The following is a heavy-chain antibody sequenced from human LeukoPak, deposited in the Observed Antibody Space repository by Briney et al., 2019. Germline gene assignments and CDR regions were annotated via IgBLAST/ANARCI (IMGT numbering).Heavy chain of an antibody. J-gene: IGHJ6*03. CDR1: EFTFVRYA. CDR2: ISSSSFKI. Sequence: GGSLRLSCAASEFTFVRYAMNWVRQAPGKGLEWVSYISSSSFKIGYADSVKGRFTISRDNSKNSLYLKMDSLRVEDTAVYYCVRDPSYGSSWYYYMDVWGKGTTVAVSS. CDR3: VRDPSYGSSWYYYMDV. D-gene: IGHD6-13*01. V-gene: IGHV3-48*04.